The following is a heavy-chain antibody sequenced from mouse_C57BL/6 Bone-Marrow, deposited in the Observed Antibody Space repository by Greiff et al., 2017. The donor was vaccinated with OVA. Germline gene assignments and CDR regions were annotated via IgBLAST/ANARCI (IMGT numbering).Heavy chain of an antibody. CDR2: IDPSDSYT. Sequence: VQLQQPGAELVMPGASVKLSCKASGYTFTSSWMHWVKQRPGQGLEWIGEIDPSDSYTNYNQKFKGKSTLTVDKSSSTAYMQLSSLTSEDSAFDYCARLGYSNYDYAMDYWGQGTSVTVAA. CDR1: GYTFTSSW. V-gene: IGHV1-69*01. CDR3: ARLGYSNYDYAMDY. J-gene: IGHJ4*01. D-gene: IGHD2-5*01.